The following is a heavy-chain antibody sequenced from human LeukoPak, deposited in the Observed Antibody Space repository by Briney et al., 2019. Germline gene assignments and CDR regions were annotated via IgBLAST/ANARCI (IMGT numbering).Heavy chain of an antibody. CDR2: IRYDGNNK. D-gene: IGHD6-19*01. Sequence: GGSLRLSCAASGFTFSSYGIHWVRQAPGKGLEWVAFIRYDGNNKYYADSVKGRFTISRDNSKDTLYLPMNSLRAEDTAVYYCAKGQFSSGWFPAENFQHWGQGTLVTVSS. CDR1: GFTFSSYG. J-gene: IGHJ1*01. V-gene: IGHV3-30*02. CDR3: AKGQFSSGWFPAENFQH.